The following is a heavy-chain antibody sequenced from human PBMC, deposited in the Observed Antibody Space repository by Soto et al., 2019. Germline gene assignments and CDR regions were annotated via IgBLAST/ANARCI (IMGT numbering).Heavy chain of an antibody. CDR3: TTVRPNYYDSSGYYFDY. CDR2: IKSKTDGGTT. J-gene: IGHJ4*02. D-gene: IGHD3-22*01. CDR1: GFTFSNAW. Sequence: GSLRLSCAASGFTFSNAWMSWVRQAPGKGLEWVGRIKSKTDGGTTDCAAPVKGRFTISRDDSKNTLYLQMNSLKTEDTAVYYCTTVRPNYYDSSGYYFDYWGQGTLVTVSS. V-gene: IGHV3-15*01.